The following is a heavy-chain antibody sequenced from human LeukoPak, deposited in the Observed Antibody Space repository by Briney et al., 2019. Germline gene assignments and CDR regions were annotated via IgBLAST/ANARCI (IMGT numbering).Heavy chain of an antibody. D-gene: IGHD6-19*01. CDR1: GCTFTSYG. J-gene: IGHJ4*02. CDR3: ARAYSSGSDFDY. V-gene: IGHV1-18*01. Sequence: ASVKVSCKASGCTFTSYGISWVRQAPGQGLEWMGWISAYNGNTDYAQKLQGRVTMTTDTSTSTAYMELRSLRSDDTAVYYCARAYSSGSDFDYWGQGTLVTVSS. CDR2: ISAYNGNT.